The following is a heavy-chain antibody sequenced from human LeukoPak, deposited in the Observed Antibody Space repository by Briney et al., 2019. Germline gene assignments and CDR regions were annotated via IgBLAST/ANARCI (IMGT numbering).Heavy chain of an antibody. J-gene: IGHJ1*01. V-gene: IGHV3-21*01. CDR3: AREGWIAAAGTTEYFQH. D-gene: IGHD6-13*01. CDR2: ISSSSSYI. Sequence: GGSLRLSCAAYGFTFSSYSMHWVRQAPGKGLEWVSSISSSSSYIYYADSVKGRFTISRDNAKNSLYLQMNSLRAEDTAVYYCAREGWIAAAGTTEYFQHWGQGTLVTVSS. CDR1: GFTFSSYS.